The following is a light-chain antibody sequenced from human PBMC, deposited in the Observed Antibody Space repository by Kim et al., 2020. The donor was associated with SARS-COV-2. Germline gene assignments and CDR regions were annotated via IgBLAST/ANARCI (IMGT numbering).Light chain of an antibody. Sequence: AAGGDRVPSPCRASQDISNYLAWFQLKPGKAPKLLIYAASALQPGVPSRFSGSGSGTDFTLTVTSLQPEDVATYYCQKCDSAPWTFGQGTKVDIK. CDR3: QKCDSAPWT. J-gene: IGKJ1*01. CDR1: QDISNY. V-gene: IGKV1-27*01. CDR2: AAS.